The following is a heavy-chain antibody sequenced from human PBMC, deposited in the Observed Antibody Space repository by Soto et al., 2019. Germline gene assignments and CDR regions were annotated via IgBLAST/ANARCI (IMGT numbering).Heavy chain of an antibody. D-gene: IGHD3-22*01. V-gene: IGHV5-51*01. J-gene: IGHJ4*02. CDR2: IYPGDSDT. Sequence: PGESLKISCKGSGYGFTSYWIGWVRQMPGKGLEWMGIIYPGDSDTRYSPSFQGQVTISADKSISTAYLQWSSLKASDTAMYYCARQTHDSSGYYYYFDYWGQGTLVPVSS. CDR1: GYGFTSYW. CDR3: ARQTHDSSGYYYYFDY.